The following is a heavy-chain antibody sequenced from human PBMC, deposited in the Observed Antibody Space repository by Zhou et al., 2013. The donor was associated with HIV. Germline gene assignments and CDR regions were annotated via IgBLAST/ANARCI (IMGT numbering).Heavy chain of an antibody. CDR1: GGTFSSYA. V-gene: IGHV1-69*04. CDR2: IIPILGIA. CDR3: ARDPPTVVTPHYFDY. J-gene: IGHJ4*02. Sequence: QVQLVQSGAEVKKPGSSVKVSCKASGGTFSSYAISWVRQAPGQGLEWMGRIIPILGIANYAQKFQGRVTITADKSTSTAYMELSSLRSEDTAVYYCARDPPTVVTPHYFDYWGQGTPGHRLL. D-gene: IGHD4-17*01.